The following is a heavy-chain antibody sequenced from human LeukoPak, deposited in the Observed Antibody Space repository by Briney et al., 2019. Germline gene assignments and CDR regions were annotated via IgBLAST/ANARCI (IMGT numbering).Heavy chain of an antibody. CDR3: AKPRDIDSWAFDV. Sequence: GGSLRLSCAASGFTFSTYGLHRVRQAPGKGLEWVAAISYDGRNKYYADSVKGRFTISRDNSKNTLNLQMNSLRTEDTAVFYCAKPRDIDSWAFDVWGQGTMVTVSS. V-gene: IGHV3-30*18. J-gene: IGHJ3*01. CDR1: GFTFSTYG. CDR2: ISYDGRNK. D-gene: IGHD2-15*01.